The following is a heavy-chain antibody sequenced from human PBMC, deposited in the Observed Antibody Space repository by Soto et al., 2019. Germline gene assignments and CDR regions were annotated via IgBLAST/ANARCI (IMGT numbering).Heavy chain of an antibody. D-gene: IGHD5-12*01. J-gene: IGHJ6*03. V-gene: IGHV6-1*01. CDR3: ARRTRVATIVAGDYYYMDV. Sequence: SPTLSLTCAISGDRVSSNSAAWNWIRPSPSRGLEWLGRTYYRSKWYNDYAVSVKSRITINPDTSKNQFSLQLNSVTPEDTAVYYCARRTRVATIVAGDYYYMDVWGKGTTVTVSS. CDR2: TYYRSKWYN. CDR1: GDRVSSNSAA.